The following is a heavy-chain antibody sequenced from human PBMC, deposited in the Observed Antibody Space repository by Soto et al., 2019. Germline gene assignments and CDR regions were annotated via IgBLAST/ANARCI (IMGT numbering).Heavy chain of an antibody. V-gene: IGHV3-53*04. J-gene: IGHJ6*03. D-gene: IGHD3-10*02. CDR2: IYSGGST. CDR3: ARSSVRDYYYYMDV. Sequence: EVQLVESGGGLVQPGGSLRLSCAASGFTVISNYMSWVRQAPGKGLEWVSVIYSGGSTYYADSVKGRFTISRHNSKNTLYLQMNSLRAEDTAVYYCARSSVRDYYYYMDVWGKGTTVTVSS. CDR1: GFTVISNY.